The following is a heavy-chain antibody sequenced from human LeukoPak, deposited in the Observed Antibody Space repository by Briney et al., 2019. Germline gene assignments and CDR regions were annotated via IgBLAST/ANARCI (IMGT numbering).Heavy chain of an antibody. D-gene: IGHD6-13*01. Sequence: GSLRLSCAASGFTVSGHPMSWVRQPPGKGLEWIGEIYHSGSTNYTPSLRSRVTMSVDRSKNQFSLNLSSVTAADTAVYYCARSYSSTWTLNYWGQGTLVTVSS. CDR3: ARSYSSTWTLNY. CDR2: IYHSGST. CDR1: GFTVSGHP. J-gene: IGHJ4*02. V-gene: IGHV4-4*02.